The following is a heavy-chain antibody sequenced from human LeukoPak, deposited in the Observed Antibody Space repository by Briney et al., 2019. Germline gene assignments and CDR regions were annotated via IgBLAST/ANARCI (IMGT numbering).Heavy chain of an antibody. CDR1: GYTFTGYY. Sequence: ASVKVSCKASGYTFTGYYMHWVRQAPGQGLEWMGIINPSGGSTSYAQKFQGRVTMTRDMSTSTVYMELSSLRSDDTAVYYCARDTGYCSGGSCYSFWFDPWGQGTLVTVSS. D-gene: IGHD2-15*01. CDR3: ARDTGYCSGGSCYSFWFDP. V-gene: IGHV1-46*01. J-gene: IGHJ5*02. CDR2: INPSGGST.